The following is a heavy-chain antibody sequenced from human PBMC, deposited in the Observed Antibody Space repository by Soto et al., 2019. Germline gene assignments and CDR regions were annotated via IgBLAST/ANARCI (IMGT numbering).Heavy chain of an antibody. J-gene: IGHJ4*02. CDR1: GYTFTGYY. CDR2: INPNSGGT. V-gene: IGHV1-2*02. CDR3: ARTRSRPTTAIPGYSYGYPPYYFDY. D-gene: IGHD5-18*01. Sequence: ASVKVSCKASGYTFTGYYMHWVRQAPGQGLEWMGWINPNSGGTNYAQKFQGRVTMTRDTSISTAYMELSRLRSDDTAVYYCARTRSRPTTAIPGYSYGYPPYYFDYWGQGTLVT.